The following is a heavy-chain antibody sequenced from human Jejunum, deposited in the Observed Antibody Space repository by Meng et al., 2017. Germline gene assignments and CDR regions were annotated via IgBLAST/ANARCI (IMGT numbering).Heavy chain of an antibody. V-gene: IGHV4-4*02. Sequence: VPLQEAGPGLVKPSGTLSLTCAVSGASISDNNWWSWVRQAPGKGLEWIGEIHHTGNINYNPSLKSRVTMSLDKPKNQFSLEVTSVTAADTAVYYCARDLLGPAIAATGWFDPWGQGTLVTVSS. CDR2: IHHTGNI. CDR1: GASISDNNW. D-gene: IGHD6-13*01. CDR3: ARDLLGPAIAATGWFDP. J-gene: IGHJ5*02.